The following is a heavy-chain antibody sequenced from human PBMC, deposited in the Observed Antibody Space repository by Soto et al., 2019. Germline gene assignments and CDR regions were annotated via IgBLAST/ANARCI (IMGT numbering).Heavy chain of an antibody. CDR3: ARDYYKYYDSSGYYRSPAY. V-gene: IGHV3-30*03. CDR2: ISYDGSNK. J-gene: IGHJ4*02. Sequence: GGSLRLSCAASGFTFSSYGMHWVRQAPCKGLEWVAVISYDGSNKYYADSVKGRFTISRDNSKNTLFLQMNSLRAEDTAVYYCARDYYKYYDSSGYYRSPAYWGQGTLVTVSS. D-gene: IGHD3-22*01. CDR1: GFTFSSYG.